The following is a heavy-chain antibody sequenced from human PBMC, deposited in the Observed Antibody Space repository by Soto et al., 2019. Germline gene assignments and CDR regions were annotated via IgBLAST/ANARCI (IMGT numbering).Heavy chain of an antibody. CDR1: GGSISSGGYY. Sequence: QVQLQESGPGLVKPSQTLSLTCTVSGGSISSGGYYWSWIRQHPGKGLEWIGYIYYSGSTYYNPSLMSRVTISVDTSKNQFSLKLSSVTAADTAVYYCARQRSFCSSTSCRDFDPWGQGTLVTVSS. J-gene: IGHJ5*02. CDR3: ARQRSFCSSTSCRDFDP. V-gene: IGHV4-31*03. D-gene: IGHD2-2*01. CDR2: IYYSGST.